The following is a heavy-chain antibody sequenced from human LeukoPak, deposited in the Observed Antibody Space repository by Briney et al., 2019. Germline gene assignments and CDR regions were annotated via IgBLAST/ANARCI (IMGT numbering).Heavy chain of an antibody. CDR1: GYTFTSYG. V-gene: IGHV1-18*01. CDR2: ISTYNGNT. D-gene: IGHD4-11*01. J-gene: IGHJ4*02. CDR3: ARDPTTQTFDY. Sequence: ASVKVSFKASGYTFTSYGISWVRQAPGQGLEWMGWISTYNGNTNYAQKLQGRVTMTTDTSTTTAYMELRSLTSDDTAVYCCARDPTTQTFDYWGQGTLVTVSS.